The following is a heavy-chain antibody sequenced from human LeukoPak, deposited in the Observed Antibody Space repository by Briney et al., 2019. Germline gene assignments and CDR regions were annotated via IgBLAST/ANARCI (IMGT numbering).Heavy chain of an antibody. CDR1: GGSISSYY. V-gene: IGHV4-59*01. J-gene: IGHJ4*02. D-gene: IGHD2-15*01. CDR2: THYSGST. Sequence: SETLSLTCTVSGGSISSYYWSWLRQPPGKGLEYIGYTHYSGSTNYNPSLKSRVTISLDTSGNQFSLKLSSVTAADTAVYYCARDWYCSGGSCTVFDYWGQGTLVTVSS. CDR3: ARDWYCSGGSCTVFDY.